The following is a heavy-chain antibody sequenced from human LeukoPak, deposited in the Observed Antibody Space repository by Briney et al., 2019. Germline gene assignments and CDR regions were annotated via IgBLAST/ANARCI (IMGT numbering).Heavy chain of an antibody. CDR2: IYYSGST. D-gene: IGHD2-15*01. CDR1: GGSISSSSYY. CDR3: ARVRGGSTSYYYYYYYMDV. V-gene: IGHV4-39*07. J-gene: IGHJ6*03. Sequence: SETLSLTCTVSGGSISSSSYYWGWIRQPPGKGLEWIGSIYYSGSTHYNPSLKSRVTISVDTSKNQFSLKLSSVTAADTAVYYCARVRGGSTSYYYYYYYMDVWGKGTTVTVSS.